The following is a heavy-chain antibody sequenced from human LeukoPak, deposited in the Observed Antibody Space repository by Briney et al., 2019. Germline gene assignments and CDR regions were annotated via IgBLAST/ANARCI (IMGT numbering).Heavy chain of an antibody. Sequence: GGSLRLSCAASGFTFSSYAMHWVRQAPGKGLEWVAVISYDGSNKYYADSVKGRLTISRDNSKNTLYLQMNSLRAEDTAVYYCARAVGAAAVDYWGQGTLVTVSS. D-gene: IGHD6-13*01. V-gene: IGHV3-30*04. J-gene: IGHJ4*02. CDR1: GFTFSSYA. CDR3: ARAVGAAAVDY. CDR2: ISYDGSNK.